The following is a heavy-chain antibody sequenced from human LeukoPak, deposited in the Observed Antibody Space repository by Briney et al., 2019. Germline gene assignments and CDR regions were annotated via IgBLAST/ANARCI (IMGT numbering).Heavy chain of an antibody. Sequence: GGALRLSCAASGFTFSNYWMSWVRQAPGKGLEWVANIRQDGSEKNYVDSVRGRFTISRDNAMNSLYLQMNSLRAEDTAVYYCARSITIFGVGNFQHWGQGTLVTVSS. CDR2: IRQDGSEK. J-gene: IGHJ1*01. V-gene: IGHV3-7*05. CDR3: ARSITIFGVGNFQH. D-gene: IGHD3-3*01. CDR1: GFTFSNYW.